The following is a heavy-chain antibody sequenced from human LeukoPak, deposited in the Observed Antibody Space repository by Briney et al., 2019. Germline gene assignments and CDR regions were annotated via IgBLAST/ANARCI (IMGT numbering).Heavy chain of an antibody. Sequence: ASVKVSCKASGYTFTGYYMHWVRQAPGQGLEWMGWINPNSGGTNYAQKFQGRVTMTRDTYISTAYMELSRLRSDDTAVYYCARARYSYGYDYWGQRTLVTASS. V-gene: IGHV1-2*02. D-gene: IGHD5-18*01. CDR3: ARARYSYGYDY. CDR1: GYTFTGYY. CDR2: INPNSGGT. J-gene: IGHJ4*02.